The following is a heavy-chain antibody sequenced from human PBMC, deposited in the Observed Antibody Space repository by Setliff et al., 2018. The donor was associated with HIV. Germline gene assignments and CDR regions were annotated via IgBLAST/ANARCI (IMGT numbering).Heavy chain of an antibody. CDR2: IHPSTGNT. CDR3: ARDSSTGWFSADY. J-gene: IGHJ4*02. V-gene: IGHV1-46*01. D-gene: IGHD6-19*01. Sequence: GPSVKVSCKASGYTFTSYYMHWVRQAPGQGLEWMGLIHPSTGNTYYTQKFQGRVTWTRDTSTSTVYMELSSLRSEDTAVYYCARDSSTGWFSADYWGQGTLVTVSS. CDR1: GYTFTSYY.